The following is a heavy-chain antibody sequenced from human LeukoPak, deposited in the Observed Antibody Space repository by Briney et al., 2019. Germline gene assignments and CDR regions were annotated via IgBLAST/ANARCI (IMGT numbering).Heavy chain of an antibody. CDR2: IYYSGST. D-gene: IGHD2-15*01. Sequence: NPSETLSLTCTVSGGSISSSSYYWGWIRQPPGKGLEWIGSIYYSGSTYYNPSLKSRITISVDTSENRFSLKLSSVTATDTAVYYCARDCSGGSCYGAFDIWGQGTMVTVSS. J-gene: IGHJ3*02. V-gene: IGHV4-39*07. CDR1: GGSISSSSYY. CDR3: ARDCSGGSCYGAFDI.